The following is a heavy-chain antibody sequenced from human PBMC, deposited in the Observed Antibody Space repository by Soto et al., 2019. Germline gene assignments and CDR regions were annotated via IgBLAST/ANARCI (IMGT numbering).Heavy chain of an antibody. Sequence: SETLSLTCAVYGGSFSGYYWSWIRQPPGKGLEWIGEINHSGSTNYNPSLKSRVTISVDTSKNQFSLKLSSVTAADTAVYYCAREWAKYYDFWGYMDVWGKGTTVTVSS. CDR3: AREWAKYYDFWGYMDV. D-gene: IGHD3-3*01. CDR2: INHSGST. J-gene: IGHJ6*03. V-gene: IGHV4-34*01. CDR1: GGSFSGYY.